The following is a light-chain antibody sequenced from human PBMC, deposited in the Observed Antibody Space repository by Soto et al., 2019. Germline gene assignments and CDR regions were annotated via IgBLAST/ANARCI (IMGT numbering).Light chain of an antibody. J-gene: IGKJ4*02. CDR1: QGVNSY. V-gene: IGKV1-9*01. Sequence: DIQLTQSPSFLSASVGDRVTVTCRASQGVNSYLAWYQQKPGKAPKLLIYTASTLQSGVPSRFSGSGSGTEFTLTITSLQPEDFAAYYCQQLDTYPLTFGGGTKVEIK. CDR2: TAS. CDR3: QQLDTYPLT.